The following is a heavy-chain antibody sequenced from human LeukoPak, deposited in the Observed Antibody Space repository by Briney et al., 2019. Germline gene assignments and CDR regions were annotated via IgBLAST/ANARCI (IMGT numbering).Heavy chain of an antibody. J-gene: IGHJ3*02. D-gene: IGHD1-26*01. Sequence: PSETLSLTCAVSGGSISSSNWGSWGRQPPGKGLEWIGEIYHSGSTHYNPALKSRVNIAVDESKTQFSLKMCSVTAADTAVYYCAHGGIVGAKGAFDIWGHGTMVTVSS. V-gene: IGHV4-4*02. CDR1: GGSISSSNW. CDR2: IYHSGST. CDR3: AHGGIVGAKGAFDI.